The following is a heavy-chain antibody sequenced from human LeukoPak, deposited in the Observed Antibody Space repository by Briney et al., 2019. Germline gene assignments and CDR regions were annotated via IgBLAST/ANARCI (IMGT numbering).Heavy chain of an antibody. J-gene: IGHJ4*02. CDR3: AREGPRTFLEWLPQPYYFDY. D-gene: IGHD3-3*02. CDR1: GYTFTSYG. CDR2: ISAYNGNT. Sequence: ASVNVSCKASGYTFTSYGISWVRQAPGQGLEWMGWISAYNGNTNYAQKLQGRVTMTTDTSTSTAYMELRSLRSDDTAVYYCAREGPRTFLEWLPQPYYFDYWGQGTLVTVSS. V-gene: IGHV1-18*01.